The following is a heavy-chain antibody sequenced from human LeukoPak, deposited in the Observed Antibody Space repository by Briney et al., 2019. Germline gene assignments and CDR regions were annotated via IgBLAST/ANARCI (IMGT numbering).Heavy chain of an antibody. CDR1: GDSVSNNTTA. CDR2: TYYRSKWYS. J-gene: IGHJ5*02. CDR3: ARDVQGAYCSSTSCYNWFDP. V-gene: IGHV6-1*01. Sequence: PSQTLSLTCTISGDSVSNNTTAWNWIRQSPSRGLEWLGRTYYRSKWYSEFAVSVKSRITINPDTSKNQFSLKLSSVTAADTAVYYCARDVQGAYCSSTSCYNWFDPWGQGTLVTVSS. D-gene: IGHD2-2*01.